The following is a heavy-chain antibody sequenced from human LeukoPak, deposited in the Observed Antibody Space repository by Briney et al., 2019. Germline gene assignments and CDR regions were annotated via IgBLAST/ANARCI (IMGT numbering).Heavy chain of an antibody. J-gene: IGHJ4*02. CDR1: GXSVSSGRDY. Sequence: PSETLSLTCTVSGXSVSSGRDYWSWIRQPPGRGLEWIGYYYYSGSTNYNPSLKTRVTISIDTSKNQFSLKVSSVTAADTAVYYCARKTTGDQGSYFDYWGQGTLVTVSS. CDR2: YYYSGST. D-gene: IGHD1-1*01. V-gene: IGHV4-61*01. CDR3: ARKTTGDQGSYFDY.